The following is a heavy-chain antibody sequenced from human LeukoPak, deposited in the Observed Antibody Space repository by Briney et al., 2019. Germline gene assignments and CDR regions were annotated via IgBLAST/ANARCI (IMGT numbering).Heavy chain of an antibody. CDR2: IVPILGTA. D-gene: IGHD6-19*01. CDR1: GGTFSTYA. CDR3: ARAPGGSGPRYFDY. V-gene: IGHV1-69*04. J-gene: IGHJ4*02. Sequence: SVKVSCKASGGTFSTYAISWVRQAPGQGLEWVGRIVPILGTANYAQNFQGRVTITADRSTTTAYMELSSLRSEDTAVYYCARAPGGSGPRYFDYWGQGTLVTVSS.